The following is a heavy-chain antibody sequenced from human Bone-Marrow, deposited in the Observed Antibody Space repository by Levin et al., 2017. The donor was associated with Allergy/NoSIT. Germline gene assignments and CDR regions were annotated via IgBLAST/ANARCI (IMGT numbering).Heavy chain of an antibody. CDR2: IKQDGSEK. J-gene: IGHJ5*02. Sequence: AGGSLRLSCVASGFTFGTYWMNWVRQAPGKGLEWVANIKQDGSEKNYVDSVEGRFTISRDNAKNSLYLQMNSLRAEDTAVYYCVGGSGWTSDSWGQGTLVTGSS. CDR1: GFTFGTYW. CDR3: VGGSGWTSDS. V-gene: IGHV3-7*01. D-gene: IGHD6-19*01.